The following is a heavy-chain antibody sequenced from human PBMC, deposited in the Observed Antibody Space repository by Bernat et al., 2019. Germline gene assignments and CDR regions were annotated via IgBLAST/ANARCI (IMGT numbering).Heavy chain of an antibody. Sequence: EVQLLESGGGLVQPGGSLRLSCAASGFTFSSYAMSWVRQAPGKGLEWVSAISGSGGSTYYADSVKGRFTISRDNSKNTLYLQMNSLRAEDTAVYYCANVHSPYYYYYYGMDVWGQGTTVTVSS. J-gene: IGHJ6*02. CDR1: GFTFSSYA. V-gene: IGHV3-23*01. D-gene: IGHD2-21*01. CDR3: ANVHSPYYYYYYGMDV. CDR2: ISGSGGST.